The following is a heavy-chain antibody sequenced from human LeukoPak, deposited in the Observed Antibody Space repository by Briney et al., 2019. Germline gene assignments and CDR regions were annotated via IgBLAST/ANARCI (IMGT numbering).Heavy chain of an antibody. CDR3: ARVRWGYYYYGMDV. CDR2: FSAYNGNT. D-gene: IGHD4-23*01. V-gene: IGHV1-18*01. Sequence: ASVKVSCKASGYTFTSYGISWVRQAPGQGLEWMGWFSAYNGNTNYAQKLQGRVTMTTDTSTSTAYMELRSLRSDDTAVYYCARVRWGYYYYGMDVWGQGTTVTVSS. CDR1: GYTFTSYG. J-gene: IGHJ6*02.